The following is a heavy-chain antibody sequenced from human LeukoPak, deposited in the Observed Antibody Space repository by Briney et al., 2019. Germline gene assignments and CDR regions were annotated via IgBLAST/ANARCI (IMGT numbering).Heavy chain of an antibody. V-gene: IGHV4-34*01. D-gene: IGHD6-13*01. Sequence: SETLSLTCAVYGGSFSGYYWSWIRQPPGKGLEWIGEINHSGSTNHNPSLKSRVTISVDTSKNQFSLKLSSVTAADTAVYYCAREGSSCFDYWGQGTLVTVSS. CDR2: INHSGST. J-gene: IGHJ4*02. CDR1: GGSFSGYY. CDR3: AREGSSCFDY.